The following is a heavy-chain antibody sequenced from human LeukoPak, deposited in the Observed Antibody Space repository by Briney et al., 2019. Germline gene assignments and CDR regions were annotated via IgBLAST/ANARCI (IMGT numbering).Heavy chain of an antibody. CDR2: ISSSSSII. J-gene: IGHJ4*02. Sequence: GGSLRLSCAASGFTFSDYSMNWVRQAPGKGLEWISYISSSSSIIYNADSVKGRFTISRDNAKDSLYLQMNSLRDEDTAVYYCARESSGALGFGCWGQGTLVTVSS. V-gene: IGHV3-48*02. D-gene: IGHD3-10*01. CDR1: GFTFSDYS. CDR3: ARESSGALGFGC.